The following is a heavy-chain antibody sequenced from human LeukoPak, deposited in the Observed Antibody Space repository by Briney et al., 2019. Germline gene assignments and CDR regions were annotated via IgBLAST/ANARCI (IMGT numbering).Heavy chain of an antibody. J-gene: IGHJ4*02. V-gene: IGHV3-73*01. D-gene: IGHD6-19*01. CDR1: GFTFSGSA. Sequence: GGSLRLSCAASGFTFSGSAMHWVRQASGKGLEWVGRIRSKANSYATAYAASVKGRFTISRDDSKNTAYLQMNSLKTEDTAVYYCTRLPVDSSGWYPFDYWGQGTLVTVSS. CDR2: IRSKANSYAT. CDR3: TRLPVDSSGWYPFDY.